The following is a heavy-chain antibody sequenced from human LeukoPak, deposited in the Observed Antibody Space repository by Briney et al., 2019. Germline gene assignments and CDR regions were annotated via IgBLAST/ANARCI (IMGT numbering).Heavy chain of an antibody. CDR1: GFTFSSYA. CDR2: ISSNGGST. Sequence: PGGSLRLSCAASGFTFSSYAMHWVRQAPGKGLEYVSAISSNGGSTYYANSVKGRFTISRDNSKNTLYFQMGSLRAEDMAVYYCARGKDYGSGKGDYYYYMDVWGKGTTVTVSS. V-gene: IGHV3-64*01. CDR3: ARGKDYGSGKGDYYYYMDV. D-gene: IGHD3-10*01. J-gene: IGHJ6*03.